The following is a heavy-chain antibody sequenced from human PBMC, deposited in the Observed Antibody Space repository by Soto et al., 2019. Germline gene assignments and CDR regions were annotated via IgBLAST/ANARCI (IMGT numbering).Heavy chain of an antibody. D-gene: IGHD2-8*01. CDR2: FDPEDGET. CDR1: GDTLTELS. V-gene: IGHV1-24*01. J-gene: IGHJ4*02. Sequence: GASVKVSCKVSGDTLTELSIHWVRQAPGKGLEWMGGFDPEDGETISAQKFQGRVTMTEDTSTDTAYMELTSLRYEDTAVYFCATASGLKDCSNGVCYTAAFRGLVYWGQGSLVTVSS. CDR3: ATASGLKDCSNGVCYTAAFRGLVY.